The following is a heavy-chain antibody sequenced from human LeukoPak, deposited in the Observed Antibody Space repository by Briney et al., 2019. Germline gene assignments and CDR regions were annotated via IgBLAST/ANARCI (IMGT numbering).Heavy chain of an antibody. CDR2: ISGSGGST. Sequence: GALRLSCAASGFTFSSYAMSWVRQAPGKGLEWVSAISGSGGSTYYADSVKGRFTISRDNSKNTLYLQMNSLRAEDTAVYYCAKNYDIEDYYYYYMDVWGKGTTVTVSS. CDR1: GFTFSSYA. V-gene: IGHV3-23*01. J-gene: IGHJ6*03. CDR3: AKNYDIEDYYYYYMDV. D-gene: IGHD3-9*01.